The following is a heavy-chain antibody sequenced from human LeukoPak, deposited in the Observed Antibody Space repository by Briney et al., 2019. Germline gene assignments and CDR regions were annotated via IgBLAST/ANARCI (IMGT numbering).Heavy chain of an antibody. D-gene: IGHD5-12*01. J-gene: IGHJ4*02. V-gene: IGHV1-3*01. CDR1: GYTFTAYT. CDR2: INAGNDNT. Sequence: ASVKVSCKASGYTFTAYTMHWVRQAPGQRLEWMGWINAGNDNTKYSQKFQGRVTLTRDKSANTAYMELSSLRSEDTAVYYCARAKELLPTDYWGQGTLVTVSS. CDR3: ARAKELLPTDY.